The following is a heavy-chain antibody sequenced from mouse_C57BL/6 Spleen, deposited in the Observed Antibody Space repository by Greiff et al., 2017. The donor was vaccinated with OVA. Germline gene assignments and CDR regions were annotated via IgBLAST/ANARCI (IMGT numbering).Heavy chain of an antibody. Sequence: VQLQQPGAELVKPGASVKLSCKASGYTFTSYWMQWVKQRPGQGLEWIGEIDPSDSYTNYNQKFKGKATLNVDTSSSTAFMQLSSLTSEDSAVYYCAKGGSSGYDWFAYWGQGTLVTVSA. D-gene: IGHD3-2*02. CDR1: GYTFTSYW. J-gene: IGHJ3*01. CDR2: IDPSDSYT. CDR3: AKGGSSGYDWFAY. V-gene: IGHV1-50*01.